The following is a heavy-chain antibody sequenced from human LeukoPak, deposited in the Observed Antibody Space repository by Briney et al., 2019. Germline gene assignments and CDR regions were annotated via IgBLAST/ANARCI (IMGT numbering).Heavy chain of an antibody. D-gene: IGHD3-22*01. Sequence: GGSLRLSCAASGFTFSSYAMSWVRQAPGKGLEWVSVIYSGGSTYYADSVKDRFTISRDNSKNTLYLQMNSLRAEDTAVYYCARDRYYYDSSGYVDYFDYWGQGTLVTVSS. J-gene: IGHJ4*02. CDR1: GFTFSSYA. CDR2: IYSGGST. CDR3: ARDRYYYDSSGYVDYFDY. V-gene: IGHV3-66*01.